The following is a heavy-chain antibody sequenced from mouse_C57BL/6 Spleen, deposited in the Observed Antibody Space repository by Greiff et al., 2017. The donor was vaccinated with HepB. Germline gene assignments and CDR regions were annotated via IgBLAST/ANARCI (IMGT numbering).Heavy chain of an antibody. CDR1: GFTFSSYG. CDR2: ISSGGSYT. J-gene: IGHJ2*01. Sequence: EVKLMESGGDLVKPGGSLKLSCAASGFTFSSYGMSWVRQTPDKRLEWVATISSGGSYTYYPDSVKGRFTISRDNAKNTLYLQMSSLKSEDTAMYYCAREGITTVVERYYFDYWGQGTTLTVSS. V-gene: IGHV5-6*01. CDR3: AREGITTVVERYYFDY. D-gene: IGHD1-1*01.